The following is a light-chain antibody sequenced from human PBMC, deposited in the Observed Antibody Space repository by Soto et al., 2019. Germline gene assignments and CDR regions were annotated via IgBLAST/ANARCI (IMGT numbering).Light chain of an antibody. CDR2: AAS. V-gene: IGKV1-39*01. CDR3: QQSYSIPYT. CDR1: QSISSY. J-gene: IGKJ2*01. Sequence: DIQMTQSPSSLSASVGDRVTITCRASQSISSYLIWYQRKPGKAPKPLIYAASNLQSGVPSRFCGSGSGTDFPLTISSLQPEDFATYYCQQSYSIPYTFGQGTKLEIK.